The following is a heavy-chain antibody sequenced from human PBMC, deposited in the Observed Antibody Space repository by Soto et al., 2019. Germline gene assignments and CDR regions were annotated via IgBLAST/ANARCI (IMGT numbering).Heavy chain of an antibody. V-gene: IGHV3-11*05. CDR3: ARYSEGLWFPADY. CDR1: GFTFSDYY. J-gene: IGHJ4*02. CDR2: ISSSSRYS. D-gene: IGHD3-10*01. Sequence: QVQLVESGGGLVKPGGSLRLSCAASGFTFSDYYMSWIRQAPGKGLEWVSYISSSSRYSDYADSVKGRFTISRDNAKNSLYLQMNSLSTEDTAVYYFARYSEGLWFPADYWGQGTLVTVSS.